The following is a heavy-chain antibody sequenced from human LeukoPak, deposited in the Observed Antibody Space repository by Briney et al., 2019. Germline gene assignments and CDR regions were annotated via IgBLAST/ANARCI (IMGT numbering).Heavy chain of an antibody. CDR3: AKGPGYGDYWDYFDY. CDR1: GFTFSSYA. D-gene: IGHD4-17*01. CDR2: ISGSGGST. Sequence: GGSLRLXCAASGFTFSSYAMSWVRQAPGKGLEWVSAISGSGGSTYYADSVKGRFTISRDNSKNTLYLQINSLRAEDTAVYYCAKGPGYGDYWDYFDYWGQGTLVTVSS. V-gene: IGHV3-23*01. J-gene: IGHJ4*02.